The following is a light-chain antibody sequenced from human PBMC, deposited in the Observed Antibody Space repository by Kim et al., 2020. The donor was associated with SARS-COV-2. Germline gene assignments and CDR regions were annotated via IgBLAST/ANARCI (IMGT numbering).Light chain of an antibody. V-gene: IGLV2-14*03. CDR2: DVS. CDR3: SSYAGSTIYV. J-gene: IGLJ1*01. CDR1: SSDVGTYNF. Sequence: GQSITVSGTGTSSDVGTYNFVSWYQQHPGQAPKLMIYDVSKRPSGVSNRFSGSKSGNTASLTISGLQAEDEADYYCSSYAGSTIYVFGTGTKVTVL.